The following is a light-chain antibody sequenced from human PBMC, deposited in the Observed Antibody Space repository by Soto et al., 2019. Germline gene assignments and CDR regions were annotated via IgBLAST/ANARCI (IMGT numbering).Light chain of an antibody. CDR3: SSYAGSNKSV. Sequence: QSALTQPPSASGPPGQSVTISCTGTSSDVGGYNYVSWYQQYAGKAPKLMIYEVSKRPSGVPDRFSGSKSGNTASLTVSGLQAEDEADYYCSSYAGSNKSVFGTGTKVTVL. CDR2: EVS. CDR1: SSDVGGYNY. V-gene: IGLV2-8*01. J-gene: IGLJ1*01.